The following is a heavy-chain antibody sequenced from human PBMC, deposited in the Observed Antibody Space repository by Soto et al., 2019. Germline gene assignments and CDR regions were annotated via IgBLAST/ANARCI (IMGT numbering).Heavy chain of an antibody. CDR2: ISGSGGST. V-gene: IGHV3-23*01. CDR3: AKALHSYYDFWSGSYYYYGMDV. J-gene: IGHJ6*02. D-gene: IGHD3-3*01. Sequence: EVQLLESGGGLVQPGGSLRLSCAASGFTFSSYAMSWVRQAPGKGLEWVSAISGSGGSTYYADSGKGRFTISRDTSKNTLYLQMNSRRPEDTAVYYCAKALHSYYDFWSGSYYYYGMDVWGQGTTVTASS. CDR1: GFTFSSYA.